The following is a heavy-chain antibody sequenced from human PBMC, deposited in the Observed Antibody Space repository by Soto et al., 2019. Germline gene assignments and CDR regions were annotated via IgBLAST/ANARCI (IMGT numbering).Heavy chain of an antibody. Sequence: EVQLVESGGGLIQPGGSLRLSCAASGFAVSSKYMTWVRQAPGKGLEWVSVIYGGGNTYYADSVKGRFTIPRDTSTNTLYLQMNSLIAEDTAVYYCVHTTGLPGFDFWGQGTLVTVSS. CDR2: IYGGGNT. CDR1: GFAVSSKY. D-gene: IGHD6-19*01. CDR3: VHTTGLPGFDF. J-gene: IGHJ4*02. V-gene: IGHV3-53*01.